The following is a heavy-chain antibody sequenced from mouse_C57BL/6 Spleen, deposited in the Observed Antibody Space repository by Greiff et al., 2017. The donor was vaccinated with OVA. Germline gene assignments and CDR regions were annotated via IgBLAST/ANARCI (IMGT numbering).Heavy chain of an antibody. D-gene: IGHD4-1*01. CDR1: GFTFSDYG. J-gene: IGHJ3*01. CDR3: ASSNWDWFAY. Sequence: EVQLVESGGGLVKPGGSLKLSCAASGFTFSDYGMHWVRQAPEKGLEWVAYISSGSSTIYYADTVKGRFTISRDNAKNTLFLQMTSLRSEDTAMYYCASSNWDWFAYWGQGTLVTVSA. CDR2: ISSGSSTI. V-gene: IGHV5-17*01.